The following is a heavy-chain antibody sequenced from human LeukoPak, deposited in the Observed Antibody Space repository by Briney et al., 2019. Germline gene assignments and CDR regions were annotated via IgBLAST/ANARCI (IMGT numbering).Heavy chain of an antibody. CDR1: RFTFSSYA. D-gene: IGHD6-13*01. Sequence: SEGSLRLSCAASRFTFSSYAMSWVRQAPGKGLEWVSAISGSGGSTYYADSVKGRFTISRDNTKNTLYLQMNSLRAEDTAVYYCAGLQQLLYYGMDVWGQGTTVTVSS. V-gene: IGHV3-23*01. CDR3: AGLQQLLYYGMDV. J-gene: IGHJ6*02. CDR2: ISGSGGST.